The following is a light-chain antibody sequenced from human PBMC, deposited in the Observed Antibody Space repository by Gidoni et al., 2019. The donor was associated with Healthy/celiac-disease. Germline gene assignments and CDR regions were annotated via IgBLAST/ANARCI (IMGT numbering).Light chain of an antibody. CDR2: DAS. V-gene: IGKV3-11*01. CDR1: QSVSIY. CDR3: QQRSNWPRGLT. Sequence: EIVLTQSPATLSLSPGERATLSCRASQSVSIYLAWYQQKPGQAPRLLIYDASNRATGIPARFSGSGSGTDFTLTISSLAPEDFAVYYCQQRSNWPRGLTFGGGTKVEIK. J-gene: IGKJ4*01.